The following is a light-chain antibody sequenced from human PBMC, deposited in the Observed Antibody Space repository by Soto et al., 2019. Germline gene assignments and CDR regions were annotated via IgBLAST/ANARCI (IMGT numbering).Light chain of an antibody. Sequence: EIELTQSPASLSLSPSARACLXGRASQSVSSYLAWYQQRPGRAPRLLIFDTSNRATDIPARFSGSGSGTDFTLTISGLEPEDFAVYYCQQRTNRPPITFGQGTRLEIK. J-gene: IGKJ5*01. CDR3: QQRTNRPPIT. CDR1: QSVSSY. CDR2: DTS. V-gene: IGKV3-11*01.